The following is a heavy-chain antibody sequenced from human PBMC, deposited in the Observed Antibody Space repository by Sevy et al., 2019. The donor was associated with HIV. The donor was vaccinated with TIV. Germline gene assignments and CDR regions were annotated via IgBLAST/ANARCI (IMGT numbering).Heavy chain of an antibody. V-gene: IGHV3-30*03. D-gene: IGHD3-9*01. J-gene: IGHJ6*02. CDR1: GFTFSSYG. Sequence: GGSLRLSCEASGFTFSSYGMHWVCQAPGKGLEWVAVISYHGRNDFYGDSVKGRFTISRDNSRKTLYLQMNSLRTEDTAVYYCARDFTGFNGMDVWGQGTMVTVSS. CDR3: ARDFTGFNGMDV. CDR2: ISYHGRND.